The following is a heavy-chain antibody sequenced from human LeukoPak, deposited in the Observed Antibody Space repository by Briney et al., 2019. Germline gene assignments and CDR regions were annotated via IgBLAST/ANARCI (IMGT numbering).Heavy chain of an antibody. V-gene: IGHV3-30*04. Sequence: PGESLRLSCAASGFTFSSYAMHWVRQAPGKGLEWVAVISYDGSNKYYADSVKGRFTISRDNSKNTLYLQMNSLRAEDTAVYYCARDVLLWFGEPGPIDYWGQGTLVTVSS. J-gene: IGHJ4*02. CDR2: ISYDGSNK. D-gene: IGHD3-10*01. CDR1: GFTFSSYA. CDR3: ARDVLLWFGEPGPIDY.